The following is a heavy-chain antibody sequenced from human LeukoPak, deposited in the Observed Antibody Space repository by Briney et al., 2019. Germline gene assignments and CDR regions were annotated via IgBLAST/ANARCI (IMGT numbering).Heavy chain of an antibody. CDR1: GGSISSYY. V-gene: IGHV4-4*07. D-gene: IGHD3-3*01. Sequence: PSETLSLTCTVSGGSISSYYWSWIRQPAGKGLEWIGRIYTSGSTNYNPSLKSRVTMSVDTSKNQFSLKLSSVTAADTAVYYCARDQGWYYDFWSGYYTPMDYWGQGTLVTVSS. CDR3: ARDQGWYYDFWSGYYTPMDY. J-gene: IGHJ4*02. CDR2: IYTSGST.